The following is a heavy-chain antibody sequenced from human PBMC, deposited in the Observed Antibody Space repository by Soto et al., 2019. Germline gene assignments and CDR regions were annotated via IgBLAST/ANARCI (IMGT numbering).Heavy chain of an antibody. CDR3: APDRFGQAKGYLEN. V-gene: IGHV3-30-3*01. Sequence: GGSLRLSCAASGFTFSGYGMHWVRQAPGKGLECVASISYDGSNKNNADSVQGRFTISRDNSNNTVYLQMNSLRPEDTAMYYCAPDRFGQAKGYLENLGQGTLVTVS. D-gene: IGHD3-16*01. CDR2: ISYDGSNK. CDR1: GFTFSGYG. J-gene: IGHJ4*02.